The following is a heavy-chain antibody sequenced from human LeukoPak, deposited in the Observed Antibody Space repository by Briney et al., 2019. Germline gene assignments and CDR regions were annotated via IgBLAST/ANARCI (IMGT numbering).Heavy chain of an antibody. CDR2: ISSSGSTI. CDR1: GFTFSSYE. D-gene: IGHD6-13*01. J-gene: IGHJ4*02. V-gene: IGHV3-48*03. Sequence: QPGGSLRLSCAASGFTFSSYEMNWVRQAPGKGLEWVSYISSSGSTIYYADSVKGLFTISRDNAKNSLYLQMNSLRAEDTAVYYCAGVSRIAAAEPFDYWGQGTLVTVSS. CDR3: AGVSRIAAAEPFDY.